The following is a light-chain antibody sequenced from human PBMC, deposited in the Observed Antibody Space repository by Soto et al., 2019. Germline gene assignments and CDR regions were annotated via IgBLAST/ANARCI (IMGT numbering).Light chain of an antibody. CDR1: SSNIGSNT. CDR2: SNN. Sequence: QSVLTQPPSASGTPGQRVTISCSGSSSNIGSNTVNWYQQLPGTAPKLLIYSNNQRPSGVPDRFSGSKSGTSASLAISGLQSEDVADYSCAAWDDSLNGPVFGGGTKLTVL. CDR3: AAWDDSLNGPV. J-gene: IGLJ2*01. V-gene: IGLV1-44*01.